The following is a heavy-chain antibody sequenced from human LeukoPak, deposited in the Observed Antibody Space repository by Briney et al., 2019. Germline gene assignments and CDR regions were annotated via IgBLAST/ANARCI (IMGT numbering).Heavy chain of an antibody. CDR3: ANQRGDPNY. V-gene: IGHV3-30*02. Sequence: PGGSLRLSCAASGFTISSLGMSWVRQAPGKGLEWVAFLRYDGITVYYADSVKGRFTISRDNSKNTLYLQMNSLRAEDTAVYYCANQRGDPNYWGQGTLVTVSS. CDR2: LRYDGITV. J-gene: IGHJ4*02. CDR1: GFTISSLG. D-gene: IGHD4-17*01.